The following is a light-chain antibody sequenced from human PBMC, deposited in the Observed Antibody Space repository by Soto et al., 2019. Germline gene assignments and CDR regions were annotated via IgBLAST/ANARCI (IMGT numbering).Light chain of an antibody. J-gene: IGKJ1*01. CDR1: QGIRSA. CDR3: ILAYAFFWA. Sequence: IQVTQSPSSLTASVGDRVTITCRTSQGIRSALGWYQQKPGKVPKLLIYAASTLQSGVPSRFSGSGSGRDFTLTIRCLQPEDFATYNWILAYAFFWAFGQGTKVDNK. V-gene: IGKV1-6*01. CDR2: AAS.